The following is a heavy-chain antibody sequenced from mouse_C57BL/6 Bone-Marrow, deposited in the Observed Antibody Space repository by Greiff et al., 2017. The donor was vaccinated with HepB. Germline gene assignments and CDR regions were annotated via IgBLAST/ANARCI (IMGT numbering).Heavy chain of an antibody. CDR2: ISSGGSYT. J-gene: IGHJ2*01. V-gene: IGHV5-6*01. CDR1: GFTFSSYG. Sequence: EVKLMESGGDLVKPGGSLKLSCAASGFTFSSYGMSWVRQTPDKRLEWVATISSGGSYTYYPASVKGRFTISRANAKNTLYLQMSSLKSEDTAMYYLASPDGSYDYWCQGTTLAVSS. CDR3: ASPDGSYDY. D-gene: IGHD2-3*01.